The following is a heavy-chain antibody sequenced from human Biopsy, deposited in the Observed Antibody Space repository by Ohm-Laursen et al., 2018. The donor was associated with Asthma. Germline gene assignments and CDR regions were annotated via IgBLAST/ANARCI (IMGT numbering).Heavy chain of an antibody. Sequence: ASVKVSCNASGYSFATNAMHWVRQAPGQRPEWMGWFNPGNGNAKVSEKFQGRVSITRDTSATTAYLEVSSLTSEDTAVYYCARDQGDFWFFDLWGRGSLVTVSS. CDR3: ARDQGDFWFFDL. V-gene: IGHV1-3*01. J-gene: IGHJ2*01. D-gene: IGHD3-16*01. CDR1: GYSFATNA. CDR2: FNPGNGNA.